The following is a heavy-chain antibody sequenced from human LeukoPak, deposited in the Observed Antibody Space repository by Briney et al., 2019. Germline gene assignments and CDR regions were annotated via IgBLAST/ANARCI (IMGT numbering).Heavy chain of an antibody. CDR2: IYYSGST. D-gene: IGHD3-22*01. CDR1: GGSISSGDYY. CDR3: ARVELSPYYYDSSGYYFDY. Sequence: SQTLSLTCTVSGGSISSGDYYWSWIRQPPGMGLEWIGYIYYSGSTYYNPSLKSRVTISVDTSKNQFSLKLSSVTAADTAVYYCARVELSPYYYDSSGYYFDYWGQGTLVTVSS. V-gene: IGHV4-30-4*01. J-gene: IGHJ4*02.